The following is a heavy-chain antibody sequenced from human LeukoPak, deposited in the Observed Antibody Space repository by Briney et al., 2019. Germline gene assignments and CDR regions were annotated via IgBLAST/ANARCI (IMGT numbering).Heavy chain of an antibody. J-gene: IGHJ6*02. CDR1: GFTIGPYA. V-gene: IGHV3-43*02. CDR3: ATWAFYHNLDV. Sequence: GGSLRLPCAASGFTIGPYAMYWVRQGPGRGLEWVSVIKADGSGTFYADSVRGRFTTSRDNSKNSLYLQMNGLTSEDTALYYCATWAFYHNLDVWGQGTTVIVSS. D-gene: IGHD2/OR15-2a*01. CDR2: IKADGSGT.